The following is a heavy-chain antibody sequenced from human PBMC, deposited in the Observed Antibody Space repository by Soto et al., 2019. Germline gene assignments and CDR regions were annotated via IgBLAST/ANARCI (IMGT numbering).Heavy chain of an antibody. CDR1: GYTFSNYD. J-gene: IGHJ3*02. CDR2: MNPKSGNT. V-gene: IGHV1-8*02. CDR3: ARGQQILLNSDAFDI. D-gene: IGHD2-15*01. Sequence: ASVKVSCKASGYTFSNYDINWVRQAPGQGLEWMGWMNPKSGNTGYAQNLQGRVTMTRNSSISTAYMELSSLTSDDTAVYYCARGQQILLNSDAFDIWGQGTMVTVSS.